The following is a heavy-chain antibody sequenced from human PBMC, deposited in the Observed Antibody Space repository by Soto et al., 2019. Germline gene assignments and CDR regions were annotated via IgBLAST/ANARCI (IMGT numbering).Heavy chain of an antibody. CDR3: ARSPGFGLGYYYGMDV. J-gene: IGHJ6*02. V-gene: IGHV3-53*01. Sequence: EVQLVESGGGLIQPGGSLRLSCAASGFTVSSNYMSWVRQAPGKGLEWVSVIYSGGSTYYADSVKGRFTISRDNSKNPLYLQMNSLRAEDTAVYYCARSPGFGLGYYYGMDVWGQGTTVTVSS. D-gene: IGHD3-10*01. CDR2: IYSGGST. CDR1: GFTVSSNY.